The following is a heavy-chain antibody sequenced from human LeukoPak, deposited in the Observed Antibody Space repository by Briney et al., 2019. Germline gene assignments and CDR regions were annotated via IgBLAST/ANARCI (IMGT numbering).Heavy chain of an antibody. V-gene: IGHV3-30*03. CDR3: ARDGRGSYYDSSGYLDC. D-gene: IGHD3-22*01. CDR1: GFTFSSYV. J-gene: IGHJ4*02. Sequence: GGSLRLSCAASGFTFSSYVMHWVRQAPGKGLEWMALISSDESIKYYADSVKGRFTISRDNSKNSLYLQMNSLRAEDTAVYYCARDGRGSYYDSSGYLDCWGQGTLVTVSS. CDR2: ISSDESIK.